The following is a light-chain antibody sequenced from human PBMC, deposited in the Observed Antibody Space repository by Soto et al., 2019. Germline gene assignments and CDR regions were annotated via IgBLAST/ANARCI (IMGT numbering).Light chain of an antibody. V-gene: IGLV2-14*01. CDR2: YVS. J-gene: IGLJ2*01. Sequence: QSVLTPPASVSGSPGQSITISCTGTTSDIGAFNYVSWYQQHPGKAPKLMLFYVSIRPSGVSHRFSGSKSGNTASLTVSGLLAEDEADYHCVSYSTSSSVDVVFGGGTKLTVL. CDR1: TSDIGAFNY. CDR3: VSYSTSSSVDVV.